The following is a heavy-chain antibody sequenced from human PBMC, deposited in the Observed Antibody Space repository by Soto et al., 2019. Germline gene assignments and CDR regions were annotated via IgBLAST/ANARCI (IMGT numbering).Heavy chain of an antibody. CDR2: IYHSGST. CDR1: GCSISSINW. CDR3: ALIVATAPTDY. D-gene: IGHD5-12*01. V-gene: IGHV4-4*02. J-gene: IGHJ4*02. Sequence: TLSLTCAVSGCSISSINWWSWVRQPPGKGLEWIGEIYHSGSTNYNPSLKSRVTISVDKSKNQFSLKLSSVTAADTAVYYCALIVATAPTDYWGQGTLVTVSS.